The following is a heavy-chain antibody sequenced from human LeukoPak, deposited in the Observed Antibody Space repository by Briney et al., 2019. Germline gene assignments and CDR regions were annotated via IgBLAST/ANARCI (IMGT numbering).Heavy chain of an antibody. J-gene: IGHJ3*02. CDR1: GFTFSSYA. D-gene: IGHD3-22*01. Sequence: GGSLRLSCAASGFTFSSYAMSWVRQAPGKGLEWVSDISGSGSSTYYADSVKGRFTIPRDNSKNTLYLQMNSLRAEDTAVYYCAKSWNYYDSSGDDALDIWGQGTMVTVSS. CDR3: AKSWNYYDSSGDDALDI. CDR2: ISGSGSST. V-gene: IGHV3-23*01.